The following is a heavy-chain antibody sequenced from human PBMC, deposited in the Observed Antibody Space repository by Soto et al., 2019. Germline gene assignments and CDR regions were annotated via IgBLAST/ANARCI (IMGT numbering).Heavy chain of an antibody. CDR2: IFSNDEK. Sequence: QVTLKESGPVLVKATETLTLTCTVSGFSLSNARMGVSWIRQPPGKALEWLAHIFSNDEKSYSTSLKSRLTISKDTSKSQVVLTMTNMDPVDTATYYCARTQYRTGTTDYWGQETLVTVSS. D-gene: IGHD1-7*01. V-gene: IGHV2-26*01. J-gene: IGHJ4*02. CDR1: GFSLSNARMG. CDR3: ARTQYRTGTTDY.